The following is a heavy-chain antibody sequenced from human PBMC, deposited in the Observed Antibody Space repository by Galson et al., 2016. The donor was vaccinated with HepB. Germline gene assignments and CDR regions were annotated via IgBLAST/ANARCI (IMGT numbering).Heavy chain of an antibody. CDR1: GYSFAKYG. CDR2: VSPNNGHT. V-gene: IGHV1-18*04. CDR3: ARDAARGDY. J-gene: IGHJ4*02. Sequence: SVKVSCKASGYSFAKYGITWVRQAPGQGLEWVGWVSPNNGHTKYAERFQDRVTLTTDPSTTTAYMELGSLGSDDTAVYFCARDAARGDYWGQGTQVSVFS. D-gene: IGHD6-13*01.